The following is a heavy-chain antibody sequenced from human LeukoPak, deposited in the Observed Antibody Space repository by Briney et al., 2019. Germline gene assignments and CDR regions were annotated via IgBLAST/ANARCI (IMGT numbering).Heavy chain of an antibody. D-gene: IGHD3-22*01. CDR1: GFIFSNYA. CDR3: AKMYYYDTRGYSLGAY. J-gene: IGHJ4*02. CDR2: ISGSGGST. Sequence: GGSLRLSCAASGFIFSNYAMSWVRQAPGKGLEWVSGISGSGGSTVYVDSVKGRFTISRDNSKNTLHLQMNSLRAEDTAVYYCAKMYYYDTRGYSLGAYWGQGTLVTVSS. V-gene: IGHV3-23*01.